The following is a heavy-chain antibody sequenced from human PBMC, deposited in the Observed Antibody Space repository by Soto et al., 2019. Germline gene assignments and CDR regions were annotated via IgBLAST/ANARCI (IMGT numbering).Heavy chain of an antibody. CDR3: AKGSSSVYYYYYGIDV. J-gene: IGHJ6*02. CDR2: ISGSANTI. V-gene: IGHV3-11*04. CDR1: GFTFSDFY. Sequence: GGSLRLSCAASGFTFSDFYMTWIRQAPGKGLEWVAYISGSANTIYYADSVKGRLTISRDNAKTSLYLQMNSLRTEDTAVYYCAKGSSSVYYYYYGIDVWGQGTTVTVSS. D-gene: IGHD6-6*01.